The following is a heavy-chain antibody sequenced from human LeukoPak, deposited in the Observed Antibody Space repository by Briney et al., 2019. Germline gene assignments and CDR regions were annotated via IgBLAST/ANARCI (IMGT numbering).Heavy chain of an antibody. Sequence: SETLSLTCTVSGCSISSYYWSWIRQPPGKGLEWIGYIYYSGSTNYNPSLKSRVTISVDTSKNQFSLKLSSVTAADTAVYYCARQYCYDTTYGMDVWGQGTTVTVSS. D-gene: IGHD3-22*01. J-gene: IGHJ6*02. CDR1: GCSISSYY. CDR3: ARQYCYDTTYGMDV. V-gene: IGHV4-59*08. CDR2: IYYSGST.